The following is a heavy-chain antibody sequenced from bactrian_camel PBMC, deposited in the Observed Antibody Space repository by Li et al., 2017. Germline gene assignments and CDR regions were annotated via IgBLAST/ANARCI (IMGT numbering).Heavy chain of an antibody. V-gene: IGHV3S40*01. J-gene: IGHJ6*01. CDR2: INSGDDST. CDR3: ARIGWRAFAY. D-gene: IGHD5*01. CDR1: GFTFSTYA. Sequence: VQLVESGGGLVQPGGSLRLTCAASGFTFSTYAMGWVRQFPGKGLEWVSAINSGDDSTFYGDSVKGRFTISRDNAGNKVYLQLNSLKTDDTAIYYCARIGWRAFAYWGQGTQVTVS.